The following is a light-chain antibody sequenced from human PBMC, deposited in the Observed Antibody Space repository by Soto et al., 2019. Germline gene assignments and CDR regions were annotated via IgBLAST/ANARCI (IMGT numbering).Light chain of an antibody. CDR2: DAS. CDR1: QDISNY. CDR3: QQYDNLRRT. Sequence: DIPMTQSPSSLSASVGDRVTITCQASQDISNYLNWYQQKPGKAPKLLIYDASNLETGVPSRFSGSGSGTDFTFTISSLQPEYIATYYCQQYDNLRRTFGPGTKVDIK. V-gene: IGKV1-33*01. J-gene: IGKJ3*01.